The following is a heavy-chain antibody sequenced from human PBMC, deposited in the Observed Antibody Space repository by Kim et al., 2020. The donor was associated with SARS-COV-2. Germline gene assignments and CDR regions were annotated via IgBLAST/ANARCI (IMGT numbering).Heavy chain of an antibody. CDR2: IWYDGSNK. D-gene: IGHD6-13*01. V-gene: IGHV3-33*01. J-gene: IGHJ4*02. Sequence: GGSLRLSCAASGFTFSTYGMHWVRQAPGKGLEWVAAIWYDGSNKYYADSVQGRFTISRDNSKNTLYLQMNSLRAEDTAVYYCARWGQASSSWFGYWGQGTLVTVSS. CDR1: GFTFSTYG. CDR3: ARWGQASSSWFGY.